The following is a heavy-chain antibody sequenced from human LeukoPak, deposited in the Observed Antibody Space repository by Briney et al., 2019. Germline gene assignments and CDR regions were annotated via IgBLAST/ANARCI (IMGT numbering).Heavy chain of an antibody. V-gene: IGHV4-59*12. Sequence: SETLSLTCTVSGGSISSYYWSWIRQPPGKGLEWIGYIYDSGNTNNNPTLKSRVTISVDTSKNQFSLKLNSVTAADTAVYYCVRDPGREFLLVWGQGILVTVSS. CDR3: VRDPGREFLLV. J-gene: IGHJ4*02. CDR1: GGSISSYY. CDR2: IYDSGNT. D-gene: IGHD3-10*01.